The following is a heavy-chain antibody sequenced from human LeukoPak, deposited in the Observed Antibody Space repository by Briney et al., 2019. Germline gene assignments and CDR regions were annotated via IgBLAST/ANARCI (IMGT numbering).Heavy chain of an antibody. CDR1: GDSVSSNRAA. Sequence: SQTLSLTCAISGDSVSSNRAAWNWIRQSPSRGLEWLGRTYFRSKWYNEYAESVKSRITINPDTSKNQFSLQMNSVTPEDTAVYYCAGAHDLGGWFDSWGQGTLVTVSS. J-gene: IGHJ5*01. CDR3: AGAHDLGGWFDS. CDR2: TYFRSKWYN. D-gene: IGHD3-10*01. V-gene: IGHV6-1*01.